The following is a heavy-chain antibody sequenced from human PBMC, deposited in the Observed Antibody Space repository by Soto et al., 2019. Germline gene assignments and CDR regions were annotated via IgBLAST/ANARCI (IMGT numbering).Heavy chain of an antibody. J-gene: IGHJ5*02. CDR1: GGSISSYY. CDR2: IYYSGST. CDR3: ARTSSSWDYNWFGH. D-gene: IGHD6-13*01. V-gene: IGHV4-59*08. Sequence: PSETLSLTCTVSGGSISSYYWSWIRQPPGKGLEWIGYIYYSGSTNYNPSLKSRVAISVDTSKNQFSLGLSSVTAADTAVYYCARTSSSWDYNWFGHWGQGTLVTVS.